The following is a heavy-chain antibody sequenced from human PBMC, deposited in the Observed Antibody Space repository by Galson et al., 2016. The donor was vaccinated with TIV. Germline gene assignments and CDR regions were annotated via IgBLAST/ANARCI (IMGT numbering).Heavy chain of an antibody. Sequence: SLRLSCAVSGFSLKDYGTHWVRQAPGKGLEWVAVIGYDGTTKYYADSVNGRFTISRDTSTNTLSLRMANLIGEETAMYYCARSASFVTWCWYVFGYWGQGSMVTVSS. CDR3: ARSASFVTWCWYVFGY. D-gene: IGHD2-8*02. V-gene: IGHV3-33*01. CDR2: IGYDGTTK. J-gene: IGHJ4*02. CDR1: GFSLKDYG.